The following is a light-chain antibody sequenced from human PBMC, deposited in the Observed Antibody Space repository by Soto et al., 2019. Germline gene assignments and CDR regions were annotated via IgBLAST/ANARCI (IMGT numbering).Light chain of an antibody. V-gene: IGLV2-11*01. CDR2: DVS. J-gene: IGLJ3*02. Sequence: QSVLTQPRSVSGSPGQSVTISCTGTSSDVGAYTYVSWYQHHPGKAPKVMIYDVSERPSGVPDRFSGSKSDNKASLTISGLQAEDEADYYCCSYAGSYSGVFGGGTKLTVL. CDR3: CSYAGSYSGV. CDR1: SSDVGAYTY.